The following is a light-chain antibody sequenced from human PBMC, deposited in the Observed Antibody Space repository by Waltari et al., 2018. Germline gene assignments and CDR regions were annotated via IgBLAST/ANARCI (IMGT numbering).Light chain of an antibody. CDR2: SAS. J-gene: IGKJ1*01. V-gene: IGKV1-39*01. Sequence: DIQMTQSPSSLSASVGDSVTITCRASQNINNYLNWYQQKPGKAPTLPIYSASGLQNGVPSRFSASGFGTDFALTISSLQPEDFATYYCQQSYSSLTWTFGQGTTV. CDR3: QQSYSSLTWT. CDR1: QNINNY.